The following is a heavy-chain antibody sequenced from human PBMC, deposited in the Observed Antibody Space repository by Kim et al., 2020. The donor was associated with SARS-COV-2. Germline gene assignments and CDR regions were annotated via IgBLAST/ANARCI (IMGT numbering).Heavy chain of an antibody. CDR1: GFTFSSYA. J-gene: IGHJ6*02. D-gene: IGHD2-2*01. Sequence: GGSLRLSCAASGFTFSSYAMHWVRQAPGKGLEWVAVISYDGSNKYYADSVKGRFTISRANSKNTLYLQMNSPTAEDTAVYYCARDMDPPTGTTYYYYYYGMDFWGQGTTVTVSS. V-gene: IGHV3-30*04. CDR2: ISYDGSNK. CDR3: ARDMDPPTGTTYYYYYYGMDF.